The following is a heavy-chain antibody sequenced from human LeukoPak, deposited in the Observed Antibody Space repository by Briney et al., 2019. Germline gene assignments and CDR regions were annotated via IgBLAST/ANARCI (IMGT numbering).Heavy chain of an antibody. J-gene: IGHJ5*02. D-gene: IGHD2-21*02. CDR1: GFTFSNYW. CDR3: AGSRGGFYDL. Sequence: GGSLRLSCAASGFTFSNYWMHWVRQAPGKGLVWVSRINSDESSTAYADAVTGRFTISRDNAKNTLYLQMNSLRVEDTAVYFCAGSRGGFYDLWGQGTLVTVSS. CDR2: INSDESST. V-gene: IGHV3-74*01.